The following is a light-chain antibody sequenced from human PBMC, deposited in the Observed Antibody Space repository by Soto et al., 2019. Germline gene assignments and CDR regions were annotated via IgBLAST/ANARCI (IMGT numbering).Light chain of an antibody. J-gene: IGLJ3*02. CDR2: DVT. V-gene: IGLV2-14*01. CDR3: SSYTTSSSPL. CDR1: SSDVGAYNY. Sequence: QSVLTQPASVSGSPGQSITISCTGTSSDVGAYNYVSWYQQHPGKAPKLMIYDVTNRPSGVSNRFSGSKSGNTASLTISVLQPEDEADYYCSSYTTSSSPLFGGGTKVTGL.